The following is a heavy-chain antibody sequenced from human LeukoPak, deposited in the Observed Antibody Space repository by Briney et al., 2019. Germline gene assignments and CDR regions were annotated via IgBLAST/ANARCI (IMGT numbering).Heavy chain of an antibody. V-gene: IGHV3-30*02. CDR1: GFTFSFYG. CDR2: IQYDGSYK. J-gene: IGHJ4*02. Sequence: PGESLRLSCATSGFTFSFYGMHWVRQAPGKGLEWVAFIQYDGSYKFYADSVQGRFSISRDNFKNTLFLQMNSLRADDTAVYYCAKTSDQLLYSKFDFWGQGTLVTVSS. D-gene: IGHD2-2*02. CDR3: AKTSDQLLYSKFDF.